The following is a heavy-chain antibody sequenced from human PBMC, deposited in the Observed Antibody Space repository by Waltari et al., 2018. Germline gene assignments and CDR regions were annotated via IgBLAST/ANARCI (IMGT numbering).Heavy chain of an antibody. J-gene: IGHJ6*02. D-gene: IGHD6-13*01. CDR3: ARDNIAAAGTNYYYGMDV. Sequence: EVQLVESGGGLVQPGRSLRLSCAASGFTFDDYAMHWVRQAPGKGLEWGSGISWNSGSIGYADSVKGRFTISRDNAKNSLYLQMNSLRAEDTAVYYCARDNIAAAGTNYYYGMDVLGQGTTVTVSS. CDR1: GFTFDDYA. CDR2: ISWNSGSI. V-gene: IGHV3-9*01.